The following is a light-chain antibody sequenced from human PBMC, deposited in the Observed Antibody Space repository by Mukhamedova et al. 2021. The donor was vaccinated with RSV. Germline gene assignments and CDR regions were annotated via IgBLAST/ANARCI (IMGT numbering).Light chain of an antibody. CDR2: DVS. J-gene: IGLJ1*01. CDR3: SSYTSSSTYA. Sequence: MIYDVSNRPSGVSNRFSGSKSGNTASLTISGLQAEDEADYYCSSYTSSSTYAFGTGTKVTVL. V-gene: IGLV2-14*03.